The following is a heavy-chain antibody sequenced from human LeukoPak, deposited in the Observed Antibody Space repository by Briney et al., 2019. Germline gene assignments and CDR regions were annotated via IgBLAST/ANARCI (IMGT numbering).Heavy chain of an antibody. CDR1: GGTFSSYA. CDR2: IIPIFGTA. CDR3: ARVHGSGSYYNYFDY. J-gene: IGHJ4*02. Sequence: SVKVSCKASGGTFSSYAISWVRQAPGQGLEWMGGIIPIFGTANYAQKFQGRVTITADESTGTAYMELSSLRSEDTAVYYCARVHGSGSYYNYFDYWGQGTLVTVSS. D-gene: IGHD3-10*01. V-gene: IGHV1-69*13.